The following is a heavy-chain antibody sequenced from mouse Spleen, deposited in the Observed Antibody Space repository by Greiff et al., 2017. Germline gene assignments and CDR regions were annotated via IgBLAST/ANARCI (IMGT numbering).Heavy chain of an antibody. CDR1: GFTFSSFG. J-gene: IGHJ2*01. D-gene: IGHD2-3*01. CDR3: ARHGYSAWFAY. Sequence: EVQLQQSGGGLVQPGGSRKLSCAASGFTFSSFGMHWVRQAPAKGLEWVAYISSGSSTIYYADTVKGRFTISRDNPKNTLFLQMTRLRSEDTAMYYCARHGYSAWFAYWGQGTTLTVSS. V-gene: IGHV5-17*02. CDR2: ISSGSSTI.